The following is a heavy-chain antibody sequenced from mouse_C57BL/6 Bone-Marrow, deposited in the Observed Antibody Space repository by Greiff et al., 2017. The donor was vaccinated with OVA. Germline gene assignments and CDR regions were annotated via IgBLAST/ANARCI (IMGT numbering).Heavy chain of an antibody. Sequence: DVQLVESGPGLVKPSQSLSLTCSVTGYSITSGYYWNWIRQFPGNKLEWMGYISYDGSNNYNPSLKNRISITRDTSKNQFFLKLNSVTTEDTATYYCAREVSTTVVARWYFDVWGTGTTVTVSS. CDR1: GYSITSGYY. D-gene: IGHD1-1*01. CDR3: AREVSTTVVARWYFDV. CDR2: ISYDGSN. J-gene: IGHJ1*03. V-gene: IGHV3-6*01.